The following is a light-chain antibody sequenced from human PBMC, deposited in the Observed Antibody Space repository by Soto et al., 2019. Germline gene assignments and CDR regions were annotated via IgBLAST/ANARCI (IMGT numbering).Light chain of an antibody. CDR1: QCISKN. Sequence: DIQMTQSPSSLSASVGDRVTITGRASQCISKNLNWYQHKPGKAPKLLIYAASSLQNGVPSRFSGGGSGTEFTLSISSLQPEDFGTYYCQQSYTTASITFGQGTRLEIK. J-gene: IGKJ5*01. CDR3: QQSYTTASIT. CDR2: AAS. V-gene: IGKV1-39*01.